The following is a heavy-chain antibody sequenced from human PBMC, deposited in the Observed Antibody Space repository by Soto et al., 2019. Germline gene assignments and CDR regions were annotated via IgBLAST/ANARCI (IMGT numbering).Heavy chain of an antibody. CDR3: VREDIQDIVVVVVAPEGLGY. Sequence: ASVKVSCKASGYTFTSYGISWVRQAPGQGLEWMGRISGYNGNSNYAQNLQGRVTMTTDTSTSTAYMELRSLRSDDTAVYYCVREDIQDIVVVVVAPEGLGYWGQGTLVTVSS. J-gene: IGHJ4*02. V-gene: IGHV1-18*01. CDR2: ISGYNGNS. CDR1: GYTFTSYG. D-gene: IGHD2-15*01.